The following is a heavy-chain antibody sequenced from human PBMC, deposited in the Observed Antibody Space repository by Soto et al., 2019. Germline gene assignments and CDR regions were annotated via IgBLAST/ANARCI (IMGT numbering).Heavy chain of an antibody. CDR2: IGGGGGST. Sequence: EVQLLDSGGDSVQPGGALRISCAASGFAFANYAMTWVRKASGKGLEWVSTIGGGGGSTYYADSVRGRFTISSDNSKNTVYLQMKSLRAEDTAVYFCAKERIVRGADYWGQGTLVSVSS. J-gene: IGHJ4*02. CDR3: AKERIVRGADY. V-gene: IGHV3-23*01. CDR1: GFAFANYA. D-gene: IGHD2-2*01.